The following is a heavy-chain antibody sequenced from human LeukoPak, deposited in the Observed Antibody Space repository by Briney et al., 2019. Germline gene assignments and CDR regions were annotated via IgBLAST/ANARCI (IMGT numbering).Heavy chain of an antibody. Sequence: GGSLRLSCAASGSTFSSYWMHWVRQGPGKGLVWVSRVNSDGTGTTYADSVEGRFTISRDNAKNTVYLQMNSLRAEDTAIYYCIRTLIVATSPYMDVWGKGTTVTVSS. D-gene: IGHD5-12*01. CDR2: VNSDGTGT. CDR3: IRTLIVATSPYMDV. V-gene: IGHV3-74*01. CDR1: GSTFSSYW. J-gene: IGHJ6*03.